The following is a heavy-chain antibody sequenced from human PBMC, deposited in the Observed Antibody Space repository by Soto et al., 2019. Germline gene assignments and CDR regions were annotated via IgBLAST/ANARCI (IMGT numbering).Heavy chain of an antibody. V-gene: IGHV4-39*01. D-gene: IGHD2-15*01. Sequence: QLQLQESGPGLVKPSETLSLTCTVSGGSISSSSYYWGWIRQPPGKGLEWIGSIFYSGSTYYNPSLKRRVTISVDSSKNQFSLQLSSVTAADTAVYYCARHLTYCSAGSCYSDFPYYGMDVWGQGTTVTVSS. CDR3: ARHLTYCSAGSCYSDFPYYGMDV. J-gene: IGHJ6*02. CDR1: GGSISSSSYY. CDR2: IFYSGST.